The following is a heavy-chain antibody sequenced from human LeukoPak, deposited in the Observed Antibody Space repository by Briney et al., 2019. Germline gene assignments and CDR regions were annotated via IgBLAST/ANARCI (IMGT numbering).Heavy chain of an antibody. D-gene: IGHD5-18*01. CDR1: GFTFSSYA. Sequence: PGGSLRLSCAASGFTFSSYAMSWVRQAPGKGLEWVSSISSSSGHIYYADSAKGRFTISRDNAKNSLYLQMSSLRAEDTAVYYCAREGRYGYSYGDYWGQGTLVTVSS. V-gene: IGHV3-21*01. CDR2: ISSSSGHI. CDR3: AREGRYGYSYGDY. J-gene: IGHJ4*02.